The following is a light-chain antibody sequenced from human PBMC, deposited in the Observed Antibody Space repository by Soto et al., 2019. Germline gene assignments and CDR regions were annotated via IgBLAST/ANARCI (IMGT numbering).Light chain of an antibody. CDR3: SSYTSSSTLGV. Sequence: QSALTQPASVSGSPGQSITISCTGTSSDVGYYNYVSWYQQHPGKAPKLMIYDVSNRPSWVSNRFSGSKSGNTASLTISGLQAEDEAYYYCSSYTSSSTLGVFGGGTQLTVL. V-gene: IGLV2-14*03. J-gene: IGLJ3*02. CDR2: DVS. CDR1: SSDVGYYNY.